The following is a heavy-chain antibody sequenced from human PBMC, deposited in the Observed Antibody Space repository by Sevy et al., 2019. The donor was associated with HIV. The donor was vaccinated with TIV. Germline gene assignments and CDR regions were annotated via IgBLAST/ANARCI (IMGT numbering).Heavy chain of an antibody. D-gene: IGHD3-3*01. CDR1: GGSISSYY. CDR2: IYYSGST. J-gene: IGHJ3*02. V-gene: IGHV4-59*12. Sequence: SETLSLTCTVSGGSISSYYWSWIRQPPGKGLEWIGYIYYSGSTNYNPSLKSRVTISVDTSKNQFSLKLSSVTAAHTAVYYCATVNYDVWSGYYPNDAFDIWGQGTMVTVSS. CDR3: ATVNYDVWSGYYPNDAFDI.